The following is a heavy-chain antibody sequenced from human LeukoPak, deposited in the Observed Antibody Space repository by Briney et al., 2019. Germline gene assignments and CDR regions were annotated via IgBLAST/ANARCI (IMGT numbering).Heavy chain of an antibody. D-gene: IGHD1-14*01. CDR3: ASAILSFTTGAFDI. V-gene: IGHV5-51*01. CDR2: IYPGDSDT. CDR1: GYTFTSYW. J-gene: IGHJ3*02. Sequence: KVSCKASGYTFTSYWIGWVRQMPGKGLEWMGIIYPGDSDTRYSPSFQGQVTISADKSISTAYLQWSSLKASDTAMYYCASAILSFTTGAFDIWGQGTMVTVSS.